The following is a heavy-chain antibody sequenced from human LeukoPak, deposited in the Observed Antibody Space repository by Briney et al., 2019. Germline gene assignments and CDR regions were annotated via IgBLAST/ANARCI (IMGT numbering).Heavy chain of an antibody. V-gene: IGHV3-9*01. CDR1: GFTFDDYA. D-gene: IGHD6-19*01. CDR2: ISWNSGSI. J-gene: IGHJ4*02. Sequence: GRSLRLSCAASGFTFDDYAMHWVRQAPGKGLEWVSGISWNSGSIGYADSVRGRFTISRDNAKNSLYLQMNSLRAEDTALYYRAKDRGYSSGSEFDYWGQGTLVTVSS. CDR3: AKDRGYSSGSEFDY.